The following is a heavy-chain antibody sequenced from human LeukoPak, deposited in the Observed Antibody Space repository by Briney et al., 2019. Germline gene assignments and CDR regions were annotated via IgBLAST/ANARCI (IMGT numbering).Heavy chain of an antibody. CDR2: ISGSGGST. Sequence: GGSLRLSCAASGFTFRNFAMGWVRQAPGKGLEWVSVISGSGGSTVYSDSVKGRFTISRDNSKNTLYLQMNSLRAEDTAIYYCAKDAPTYIPVTGPEDNWGQGTLVTVSS. J-gene: IGHJ4*02. CDR1: GFTFRNFA. CDR3: AKDAPTYIPVTGPEDN. V-gene: IGHV3-23*01. D-gene: IGHD6-19*01.